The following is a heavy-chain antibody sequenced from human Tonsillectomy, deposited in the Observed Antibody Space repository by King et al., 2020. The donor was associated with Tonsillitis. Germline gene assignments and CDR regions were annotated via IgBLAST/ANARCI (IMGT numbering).Heavy chain of an antibody. V-gene: IGHV1-46*01. D-gene: IGHD4-23*01. Sequence: QLVQSGAEVKKPGASVKVSCKASGYSFTNYYMHWVRQAPGQGLEWMGIINPSGGGTRYAQKFQGRVTMTRDTSTSTVYMELSSLRSEDTAVYYCAREHYGGNSDYAFDIWGQGTMVTVSS. CDR1: GYSFTNYY. J-gene: IGHJ3*02. CDR3: AREHYGGNSDYAFDI. CDR2: INPSGGGT.